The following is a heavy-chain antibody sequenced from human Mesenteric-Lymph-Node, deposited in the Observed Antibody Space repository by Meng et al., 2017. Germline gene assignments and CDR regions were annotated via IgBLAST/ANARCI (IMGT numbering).Heavy chain of an antibody. CDR2: IHYSGTT. CDR3: ARDSPGGYGYFDS. D-gene: IGHD5-12*01. Sequence: QVQPKESGPGLVKPSQTLSLTCTVSDGFPTSDDYYWSWIRQPPGKGLEWIGYIHYSGTTYYNPSLKSRIAIPLDTSKNQFSLNLNSVTAADAAVYYCARDSPGGYGYFDSWGQGTLVTVSS. CDR1: DGFPTSDDYY. J-gene: IGHJ4*02. V-gene: IGHV4-30-4*01.